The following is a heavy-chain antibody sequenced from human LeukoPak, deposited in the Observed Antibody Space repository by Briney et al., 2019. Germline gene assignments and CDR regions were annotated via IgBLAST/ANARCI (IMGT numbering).Heavy chain of an antibody. CDR3: ARGGVPAATYYFDY. D-gene: IGHD2-2*01. V-gene: IGHV1-69*05. J-gene: IGHJ4*02. Sequence: SVKVSCKASGGTFISYAISWVRQAPGQGLEWMGRIIPIFGTANYAQKFQGRVTITTDESTSTAYMELSSLRSEDTAVYYCARGGVPAATYYFDYWGQGTLVTVSS. CDR2: IIPIFGTA. CDR1: GGTFISYA.